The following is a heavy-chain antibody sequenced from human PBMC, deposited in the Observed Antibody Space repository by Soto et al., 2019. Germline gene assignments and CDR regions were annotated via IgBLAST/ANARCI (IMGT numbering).Heavy chain of an antibody. D-gene: IGHD3-10*01. J-gene: IGHJ6*02. Sequence: GGSLRLSCAASGFTFSDYGMHWVRQAPGKGLEWVAVIWYDGSNKYYADSVKGRFTISRDNSKNTLYLQMNSLRAEDTAVYYCARDDGLLWFAEKRGLGMDVWGQGTTVTVSS. CDR2: IWYDGSNK. V-gene: IGHV3-33*01. CDR1: GFTFSDYG. CDR3: ARDDGLLWFAEKRGLGMDV.